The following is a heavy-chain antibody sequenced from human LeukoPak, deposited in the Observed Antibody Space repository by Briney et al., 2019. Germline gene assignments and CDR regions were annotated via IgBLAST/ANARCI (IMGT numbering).Heavy chain of an antibody. CDR2: IKSKTDGGTT. CDR1: GFTFSNAW. D-gene: IGHD2-2*01. Sequence: GGSLRLSCAASGFTFSNAWMSWDRQAPGKGLEWVGRIKSKTDGGTTDYAAPVKGRFTISRDDSKNTLYLQMNSLKTEDTAVYYCTTDVLYCSSTSCYNWFDPWGQGTLVTVSS. V-gene: IGHV3-15*01. CDR3: TTDVLYCSSTSCYNWFDP. J-gene: IGHJ5*02.